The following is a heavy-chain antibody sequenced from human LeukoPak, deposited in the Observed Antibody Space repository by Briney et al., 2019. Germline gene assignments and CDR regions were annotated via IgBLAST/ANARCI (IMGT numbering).Heavy chain of an antibody. CDR3: AKEKAPWYGMVQGVITPNFDY. V-gene: IGHV3-23*01. J-gene: IGHJ4*02. D-gene: IGHD3-10*01. Sequence: GGSLRLSCAASGFTFSSYDMSWVRQAPGKGLEWVSAISGSGGSTYYADSVKGRFTISRDNSKNTLYLQMNSLRAEDTAVYYCAKEKAPWYGMVQGVITPNFDYWGQGTLVTVSS. CDR2: ISGSGGST. CDR1: GFTFSSYD.